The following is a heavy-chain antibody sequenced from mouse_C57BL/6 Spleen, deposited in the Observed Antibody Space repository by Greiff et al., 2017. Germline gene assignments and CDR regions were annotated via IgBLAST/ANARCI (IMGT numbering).Heavy chain of an antibody. CDR2: IYPGSGST. CDR1: GYTFTSYW. Sequence: VQLQQPGAELVKPGASVKMSCKASGYTFTSYWITWVKQRPGQGLEGIGDIYPGSGSTNYNEKFKIKATLTVDTSSSTAYMQLSSLTSEDSAVYYCARSSTVVATDAMDYWGQGTSVTVSS. J-gene: IGHJ4*01. V-gene: IGHV1-55*01. D-gene: IGHD1-1*01. CDR3: ARSSTVVATDAMDY.